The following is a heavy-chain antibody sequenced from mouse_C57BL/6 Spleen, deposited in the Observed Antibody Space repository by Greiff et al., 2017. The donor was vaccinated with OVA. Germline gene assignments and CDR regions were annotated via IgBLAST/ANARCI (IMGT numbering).Heavy chain of an antibody. CDR1: GFTFSNYW. J-gene: IGHJ3*01. CDR2: IRLKSDNYAT. CDR3: TGGIYYDYDSAWFAY. V-gene: IGHV6-3*01. D-gene: IGHD2-4*01. Sequence: EVKLMESGGGLVQPGGSMKLSCVASGFTFSNYWMNWVRQSPEKGLEWVAQIRLKSDNYATPSAESVKGRFTISRDDSKSSVYLQMNNLRAEDTGIYYCTGGIYYDYDSAWFAYWGQGTLVTVSA.